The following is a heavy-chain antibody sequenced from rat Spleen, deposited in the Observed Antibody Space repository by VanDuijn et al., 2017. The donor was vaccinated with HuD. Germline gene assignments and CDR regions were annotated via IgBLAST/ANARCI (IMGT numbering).Heavy chain of an antibody. D-gene: IGHD3-8*01. V-gene: IGHV5-31*01. J-gene: IGHJ2*01. Sequence: EVQLVESGGGLVQPGRSLKVSCAVSGFTFSDYYMAWVRQAPGKGLEWVASITNTGGSTYYPDSVKGRFTISRDNAKSTLYLQMNSLRSEDTATYYCTRGESPLGYFDYWGQGVMVTVSS. CDR3: TRGESPLGYFDY. CDR2: ITNTGGST. CDR1: GFTFSDYY.